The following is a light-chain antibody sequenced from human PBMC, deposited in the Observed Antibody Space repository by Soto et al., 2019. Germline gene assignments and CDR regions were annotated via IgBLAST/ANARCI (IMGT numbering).Light chain of an antibody. J-gene: IGKJ1*01. Sequence: AIQMTQSPSSLSASVCDRVTITCKASQGIRNDLGWYQQKPGKAPKLLIYAASSLQRGVPSRFSGSGAGTDVTRTSSSLQPEDLATYDCLQDYNYPRTFGQGTKVDIK. CDR2: AAS. CDR1: QGIRND. V-gene: IGKV1-6*01. CDR3: LQDYNYPRT.